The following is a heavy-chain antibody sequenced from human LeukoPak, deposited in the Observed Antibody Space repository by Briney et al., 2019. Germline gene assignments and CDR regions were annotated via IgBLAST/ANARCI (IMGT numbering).Heavy chain of an antibody. Sequence: GRSLRLSCEASGFSFSNYGMHWVRQAPGKGLEWVAVLSSDGSVKFSAKSVKGRFTVSRDNSKNTLYLQMSSLRPEDTAVYFCAKSADMLHYYYYMDVWGKGTSVTVSS. CDR3: AKSADMLHYYYYMDV. CDR1: GFSFSNYG. D-gene: IGHD2-8*01. CDR2: LSSDGSVK. V-gene: IGHV3-30*18. J-gene: IGHJ6*03.